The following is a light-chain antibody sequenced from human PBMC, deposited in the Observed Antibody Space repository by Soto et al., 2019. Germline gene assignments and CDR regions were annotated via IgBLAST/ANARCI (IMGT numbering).Light chain of an antibody. CDR2: DAS. CDR3: QQNYNLQGT. Sequence: DIQMTQSPSSLSASVGDRVTITCQASHHISDYLNWYQQKPGKAPKLLIYDASNLQTGVPVRFRGSGSGTHFTLTITSLEPEDSAVYYCQQNYNLQGTFGPGTKVEIK. J-gene: IGKJ1*01. V-gene: IGKV1-33*01. CDR1: HHISDY.